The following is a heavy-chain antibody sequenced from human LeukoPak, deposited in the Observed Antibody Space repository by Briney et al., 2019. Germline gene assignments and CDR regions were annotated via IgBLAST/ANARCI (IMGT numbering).Heavy chain of an antibody. CDR3: ARFPYSSSWYAHYYYYGMDV. J-gene: IGHJ6*02. V-gene: IGHV3-30*03. CDR2: ISCDGNNK. Sequence: GGSLRLSCAASGFSFSNYGIHWVRQAPGKGLEWVAVISCDGNNKYYADSVRGRFTISRDTSKNTLYLQMNSLRAEDTAVYYCARFPYSSSWYAHYYYYGMDVWGQGTTVTVSS. CDR1: GFSFSNYG. D-gene: IGHD6-13*01.